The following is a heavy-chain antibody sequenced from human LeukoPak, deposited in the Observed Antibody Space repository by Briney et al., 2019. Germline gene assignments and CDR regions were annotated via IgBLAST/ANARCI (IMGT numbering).Heavy chain of an antibody. CDR1: GYTFTSYG. D-gene: IGHD1-26*01. CDR3: ARMFYSGSYIDAFDI. V-gene: IGHV1-18*01. Sequence: GASVKVSCKASGYTFTSYGISWVRQAPGQGLEWMGWISAYNGNTNYAQKLQGRVTMTTDTSTSTAYMELRSLRSDDTAVYYCARMFYSGSYIDAFDIWGQGTMVTVYS. CDR2: ISAYNGNT. J-gene: IGHJ3*02.